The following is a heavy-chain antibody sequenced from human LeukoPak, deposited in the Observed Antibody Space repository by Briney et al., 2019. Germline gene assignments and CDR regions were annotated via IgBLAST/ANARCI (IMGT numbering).Heavy chain of an antibody. D-gene: IGHD4-17*01. J-gene: IGHJ4*02. CDR3: AKDFDLRYYFDY. Sequence: PGGSLRLSCAASGFTFSSYWMHWVRHAPGKGLVWVSRINSDGSSTSYADSVKGRFTISRDNAKNTLYLQMNSLRAEDTAVYYCAKDFDLRYYFDYWGQGTLVTVSS. CDR2: INSDGSST. V-gene: IGHV3-74*01. CDR1: GFTFSSYW.